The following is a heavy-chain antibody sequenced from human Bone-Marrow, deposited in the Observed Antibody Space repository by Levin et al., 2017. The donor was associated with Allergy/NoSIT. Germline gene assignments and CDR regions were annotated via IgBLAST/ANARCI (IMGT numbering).Heavy chain of an antibody. CDR1: GFSFSTYG. V-gene: IGHV3-30*18. D-gene: IGHD2/OR15-2a*01. CDR2: ISYDGSHN. J-gene: IGHJ4*02. Sequence: PGGSLRLSCVASGFSFSTYGMHWVRQAPGKGLEWLASISYDGSHNTYADSVRGRFTISKDNPRDTLYLQMNSLRAEDTAVYYCAKSAEYYVGSFDFWGQGTLVSVSS. CDR3: AKSAEYYVGSFDF.